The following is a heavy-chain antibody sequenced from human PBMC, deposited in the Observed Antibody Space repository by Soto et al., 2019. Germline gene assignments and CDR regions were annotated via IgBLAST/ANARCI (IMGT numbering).Heavy chain of an antibody. Sequence: EVQLVASGGGLVQPGGSLRLSCVASGFTFDYYWMNWVRQAPGEGLMWVSRLQTDGSHPDYADSLKGRFTISRDNAKKTLHLKMNNLRTEDTAVHYRGRGGKPDYWGQGTRVTLSS. J-gene: IGHJ4*02. D-gene: IGHD6-13*01. V-gene: IGHV3-74*01. CDR2: LQTDGSHP. CDR1: GFTFDYYW. CDR3: GRGGKPDY.